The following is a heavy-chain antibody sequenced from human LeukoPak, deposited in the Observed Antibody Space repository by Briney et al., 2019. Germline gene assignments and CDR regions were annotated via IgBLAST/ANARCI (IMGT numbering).Heavy chain of an antibody. Sequence: GGSLRLSCAASGFTFSSYGMHWVRQAPGKGLEWVAFIRYDGSNKYYADSVKGRFTISRDNSKNTLYLQMNSLRAEDTAVYYCAKLVNYYDSSGPPGGHWGQGTLVTVSS. CDR3: AKLVNYYDSSGPPGGH. CDR1: GFTFSSYG. CDR2: IRYDGSNK. J-gene: IGHJ4*02. D-gene: IGHD3-22*01. V-gene: IGHV3-30*02.